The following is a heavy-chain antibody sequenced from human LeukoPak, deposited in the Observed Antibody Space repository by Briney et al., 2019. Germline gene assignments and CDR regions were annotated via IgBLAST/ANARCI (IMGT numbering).Heavy chain of an antibody. CDR1: GFTFSSYA. CDR2: ISGGSGST. D-gene: IGHD3-10*01. CDR3: ASITHFDY. V-gene: IGHV3-23*01. Sequence: GGSLRLSCAASGFTFSSYAMSWVRQAPGKGLEWVSAISGGSGSTSYADSVKGRFTISRDNSKNTLYLQMNSLRAEDTAVYYCASITHFDYWGQGTLVTVSS. J-gene: IGHJ4*02.